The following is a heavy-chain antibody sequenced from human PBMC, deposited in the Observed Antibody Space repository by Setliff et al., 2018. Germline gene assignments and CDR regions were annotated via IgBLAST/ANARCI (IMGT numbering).Heavy chain of an antibody. D-gene: IGHD1-1*01. Sequence: SETLSLTCTVSGGSLSSGGYYWSWIRQHPGKGLDWIGYIYSSGSNYYNPSLESRVTISVDTSKNQFSLKLSAVTAADTAVYYCARDSRTTYRRRSFDIWGQGTMVTVSS. CDR3: ARDSRTTYRRRSFDI. J-gene: IGHJ3*02. CDR2: IYSSGSN. CDR1: GGSLSSGGYY. V-gene: IGHV4-31*03.